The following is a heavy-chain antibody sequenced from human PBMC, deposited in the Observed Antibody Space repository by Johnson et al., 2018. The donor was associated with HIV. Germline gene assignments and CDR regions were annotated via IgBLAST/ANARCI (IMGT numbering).Heavy chain of an antibody. CDR3: VKGERYYNFWSGYHDVFDI. D-gene: IGHD3-3*01. Sequence: QVQLVESGGGLVQPGGSLRLSCAASGFTFSSYGMHWVRQTPGKGLEWVAFIRYDGSNKYYADSVKGRFTISRDNSKNTLYLQMNSLRAEDTAVYYCVKGERYYNFWSGYHDVFDIWGQGTMVIDSS. CDR2: IRYDGSNK. J-gene: IGHJ3*02. CDR1: GFTFSSYG. V-gene: IGHV3-30*02.